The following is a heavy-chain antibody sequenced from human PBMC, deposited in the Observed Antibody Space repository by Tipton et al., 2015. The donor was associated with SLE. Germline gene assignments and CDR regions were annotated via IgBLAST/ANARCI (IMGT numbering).Heavy chain of an antibody. V-gene: IGHV1-8*01. Sequence: QSGPEVKKPGASVKVSCKASGYTFTSYDINWVRQATGQGLEWMGWMNPNSGNTGYAQKFQGRVTMTRNTSISTAYMELSSLRSEDTAVYYCARSGSSWYYYGMDVWGQGTTVTVSS. CDR1: GYTFTSYD. CDR3: ARSGSSWYYYGMDV. CDR2: MNPNSGNT. J-gene: IGHJ6*02. D-gene: IGHD6-13*01.